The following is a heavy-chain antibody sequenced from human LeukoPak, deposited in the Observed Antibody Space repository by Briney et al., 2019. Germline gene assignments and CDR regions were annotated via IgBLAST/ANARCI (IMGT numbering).Heavy chain of an antibody. J-gene: IGHJ6*03. D-gene: IGHD6-6*01. V-gene: IGHV5-51*01. Sequence: GESLKISCQGSGYSFTSYWIGWVRHMPGEGLEWMGSIYPADSDTRSNPSFQGQVTISAAISIRTAYLQWSSLRASDTAVYYCARRAFTSSSFSYYYYVDVWGKGTTVTVSS. CDR1: GYSFTSYW. CDR3: ARRAFTSSSFSYYYYVDV. CDR2: IYPADSDT.